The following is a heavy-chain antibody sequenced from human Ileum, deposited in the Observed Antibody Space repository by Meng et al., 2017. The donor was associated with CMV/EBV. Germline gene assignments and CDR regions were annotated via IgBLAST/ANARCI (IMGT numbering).Heavy chain of an antibody. V-gene: IGHV4-39*07. CDR1: GGSISSTNYY. Sequence: QLQLQESGPGLVKPSETLSLTCTVSGGSISSTNYYWGWIRQSPGKGLEWIGSISYSGSTYYNPSLRSRVTISVDMSKNQFSLNLSSVTAADTAVYYCARDLTTTDWLLAYWGQGTLVTVSS. D-gene: IGHD3/OR15-3a*01. CDR2: ISYSGST. CDR3: ARDLTTTDWLLAY. J-gene: IGHJ4*02.